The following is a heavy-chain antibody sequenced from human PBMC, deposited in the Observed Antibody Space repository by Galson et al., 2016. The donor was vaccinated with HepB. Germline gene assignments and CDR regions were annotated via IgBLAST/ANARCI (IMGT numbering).Heavy chain of an antibody. CDR2: IWYDGSNK. CDR3: ARDKMDYGDYSAIDY. CDR1: GFTFSSHG. D-gene: IGHD4-17*01. Sequence: SLRLSCAASGFTFSSHGMHWVRQAPGKGLEWVAVIWYDGSNKYYADSVKGRFTISRDNSKNTLYLQMNSLRVEDTAVYYCARDKMDYGDYSAIDYWGQGTLVTFSS. J-gene: IGHJ4*02. V-gene: IGHV3-33*01.